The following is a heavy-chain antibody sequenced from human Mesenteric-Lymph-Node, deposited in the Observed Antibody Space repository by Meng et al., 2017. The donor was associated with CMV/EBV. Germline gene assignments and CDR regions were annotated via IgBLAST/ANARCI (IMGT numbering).Heavy chain of an antibody. V-gene: IGHV3-11*04. CDR2: ISSSGSTI. J-gene: IGHJ4*02. CDR1: GFTFSSYA. Sequence: GESLKISCATSGFTFSSYAMSWIRQAPGKGLEWVSYISSSGSTIYYADSVKGRFTISRDNAKNSLYLQMNSLRVEDTAVYYCAVSSSAYSLDFDFWGQGTLVTVSS. CDR3: AVSSSAYSLDFDF. D-gene: IGHD6-6*01.